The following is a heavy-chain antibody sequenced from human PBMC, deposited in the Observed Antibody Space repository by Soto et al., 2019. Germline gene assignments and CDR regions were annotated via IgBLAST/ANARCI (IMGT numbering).Heavy chain of an antibody. J-gene: IGHJ4*01. V-gene: IGHV3-64D*06. D-gene: IGHD2-15*01. Sequence: GGSLRLSCSVSGFTFSKYAMHWVRQAPGKGLEYVSGITSDGDSTWHADSVKDRFTISRDNSKSTLFLQMSSLRVEDTAIYFCVKGNQLLRYYFEFWGPGTLVTVSS. CDR2: ITSDGDST. CDR1: GFTFSKYA. CDR3: VKGNQLLRYYFEF.